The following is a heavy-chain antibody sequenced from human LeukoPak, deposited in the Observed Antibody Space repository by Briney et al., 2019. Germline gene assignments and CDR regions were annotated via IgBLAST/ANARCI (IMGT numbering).Heavy chain of an antibody. J-gene: IGHJ4*02. Sequence: PGGSLILSCAASGFTFSSYAMTWVRQAPGKGLEWVSEISGSGESTYYGDSVKGRFTISRDNSKNTLYLQMNSLRAGDTAIYYCAREHWDFDYWGQGTLVTVSS. D-gene: IGHD7-27*01. V-gene: IGHV3-23*01. CDR2: ISGSGEST. CDR3: AREHWDFDY. CDR1: GFTFSSYA.